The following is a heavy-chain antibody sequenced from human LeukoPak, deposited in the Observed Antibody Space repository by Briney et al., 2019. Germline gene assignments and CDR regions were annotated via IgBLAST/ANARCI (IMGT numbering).Heavy chain of an antibody. CDR2: IKQDGSEK. D-gene: IGHD3-16*01. V-gene: IGHV3-7*02. Sequence: GGSLRLSCAASGFTFSSYWMGWVRQAPGKGLEWVANIKQDGSEKYYVDSVKGRFTISRANAKNSLYLQMNSLRAEDTAVYYCASGGGIFDYWGQGTLVTVSS. CDR3: ASGGGIFDY. CDR1: GFTFSSYW. J-gene: IGHJ4*02.